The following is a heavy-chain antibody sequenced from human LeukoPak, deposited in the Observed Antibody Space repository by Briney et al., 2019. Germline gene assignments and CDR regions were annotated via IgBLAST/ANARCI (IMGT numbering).Heavy chain of an antibody. J-gene: IGHJ3*02. V-gene: IGHV4-34*01. CDR1: GGSFSGYY. CDR2: INHSGST. CDR3: ARAYAFEI. Sequence: SETLSLTCAVYGGSFSGYYWSWIRQPPGKGLEWIGEINHSGSTNYNPSLKSRVTMSVDTSKNQFSLKLTSVTAADTALYYCARAYAFEIWGRGTMVTVSS.